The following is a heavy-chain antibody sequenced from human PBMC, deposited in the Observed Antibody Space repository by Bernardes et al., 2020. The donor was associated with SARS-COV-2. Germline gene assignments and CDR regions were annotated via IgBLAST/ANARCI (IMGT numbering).Heavy chain of an antibody. CDR2: INHSGSS. D-gene: IGHD3-22*01. CDR1: GGSFSSHY. CDR3: ARGASFGLLRGYSFGRGGPFDP. J-gene: IGHJ5*02. Sequence: SETLSLTCAVFGGSFSSHYWTWIRQPPGRGLEWVWEINHSGSSTYNPSLKSRVTMSVDTSKKQFALKLNSVTAADTAVYYFARGASFGLLRGYSFGRGGPFDPWGQGVLVTVAS. V-gene: IGHV4-34*01.